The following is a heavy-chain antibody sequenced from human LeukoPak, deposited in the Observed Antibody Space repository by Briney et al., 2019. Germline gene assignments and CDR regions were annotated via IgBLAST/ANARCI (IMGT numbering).Heavy chain of an antibody. J-gene: IGHJ4*02. D-gene: IGHD6-6*01. Sequence: SVKVSCKASGGTFSSYAISWVRQAPGQGLEWMGGIIPIFGTANYAQQFQGRVTITADESTSTAYMELSSLRSEDTAVYYCARGYSSSSVGFDYWGQGTLVTVSS. CDR3: ARGYSSSSVGFDY. V-gene: IGHV1-69*13. CDR2: IIPIFGTA. CDR1: GGTFSSYA.